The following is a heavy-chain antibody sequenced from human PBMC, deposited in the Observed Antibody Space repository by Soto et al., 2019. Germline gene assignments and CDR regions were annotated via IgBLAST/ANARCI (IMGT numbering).Heavy chain of an antibody. Sequence: GGSLRLSCAASGFTFSSYAMSWVRQAPGKGLEWVSAISGSGGSTYYADSVKGRFTISRDNSKNTLYLQMSSLRSEDTAVYYCARDLADYYDDSNTPYNAFDIWGQGTMVTVSS. V-gene: IGHV3-23*01. D-gene: IGHD3-22*01. CDR1: GFTFSSYA. J-gene: IGHJ3*02. CDR3: ARDLADYYDDSNTPYNAFDI. CDR2: ISGSGGST.